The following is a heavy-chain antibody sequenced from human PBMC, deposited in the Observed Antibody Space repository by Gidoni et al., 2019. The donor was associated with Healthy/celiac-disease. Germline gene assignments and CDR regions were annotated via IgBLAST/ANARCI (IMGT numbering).Heavy chain of an antibody. J-gene: IGHJ4*02. CDR2: IGTAGDT. V-gene: IGHV3-13*04. Sequence: EVQLVVSGGGVVQPGASLQLSCACFGFTFRSYDMHWVRRATGKGLEWVSAIGTAGDTYYPGSVKGRFTISRENAKNTLYLQMNSLRAGDTAVYYCARGSGLATFDYWGQGTLVTVSS. D-gene: IGHD3-3*01. CDR3: ARGSGLATFDY. CDR1: GFTFRSYD.